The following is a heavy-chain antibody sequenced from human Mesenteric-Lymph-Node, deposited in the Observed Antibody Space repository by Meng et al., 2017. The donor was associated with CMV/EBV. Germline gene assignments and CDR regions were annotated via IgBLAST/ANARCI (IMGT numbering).Heavy chain of an antibody. CDR3: AGGIAMFGVAYGWFDP. J-gene: IGHJ5*02. D-gene: IGHD3-3*01. CDR2: ISDIGRT. V-gene: IGHV4-61*01. CDR1: GAVGRCSYY. Sequence: GAVGRCSYYWTWIRQPPGKGLEWIVYISDIGRTHCYPSLKSRVTISVDTSRNQFSLKRTSVTAADTAGDYCAGGIAMFGVAYGWFDPWGQGTLVTVSS.